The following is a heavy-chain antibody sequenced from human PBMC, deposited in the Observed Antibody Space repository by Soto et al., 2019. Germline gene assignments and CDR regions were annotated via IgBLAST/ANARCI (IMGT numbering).Heavy chain of an antibody. V-gene: IGHV3-30-3*01. CDR3: ARRCPHIQLWLRASGNCYDY. J-gene: IGHJ4*02. CDR1: GFTFSSYA. D-gene: IGHD5-18*01. Sequence: QVQLVESGGGVVQPGRSLRLSCAASGFTFSSYAMHWVRQAPGKGLEWVAVISYDGSNKYYADSVKGRFTISRDNSKNTLYLQMNSLIAEDTAVYYCARRCPHIQLWLRASGNCYDYWGQGALVTVSS. CDR2: ISYDGSNK.